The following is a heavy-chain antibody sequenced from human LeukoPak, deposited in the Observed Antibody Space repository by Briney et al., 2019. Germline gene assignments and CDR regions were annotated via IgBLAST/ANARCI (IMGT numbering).Heavy chain of an antibody. D-gene: IGHD5-18*01. J-gene: IGHJ4*02. CDR3: ARETGYAYGRAPLDY. Sequence: SVKVSCKASGGTFSTFGISWVRQAPGQGLEWMGGIIPMSGTVNNAQKFQGRVTITADKSTGTAYMELSSLRSGDTAVYYCARETGYAYGRAPLDYWGQGTLVTVSS. V-gene: IGHV1-69*06. CDR2: IIPMSGTV. CDR1: GGTFSTFG.